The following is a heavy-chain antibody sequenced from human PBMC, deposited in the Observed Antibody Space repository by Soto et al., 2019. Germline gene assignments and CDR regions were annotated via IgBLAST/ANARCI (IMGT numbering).Heavy chain of an antibody. CDR2: IYYSGTT. Sequence: SETLSLTCKVSGGSINNYYWSWIRQSPGKGLEWIGYIYYSGTTNYNPSLKSRVTISVDTPRNQFSLKLSSVTAADTALYYCAREGSSSYYGLDYWGQGTLVTVSS. CDR1: GGSINNYY. J-gene: IGHJ4*02. V-gene: IGHV4-59*12. D-gene: IGHD6-13*01. CDR3: AREGSSSYYGLDY.